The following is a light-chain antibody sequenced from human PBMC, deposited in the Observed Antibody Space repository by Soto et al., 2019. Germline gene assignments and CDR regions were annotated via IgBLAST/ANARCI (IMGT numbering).Light chain of an antibody. CDR1: QSISSY. CDR2: AAS. V-gene: IGKV1-39*01. Sequence: DIQMTQSPSSLSASVGYRVTITCRASQSISSYLNWYQQKPGKAPKLLIYAASSLQSGVPSRFSGSGSGTDFTLTISSLQPEDFATYYCQQYHSYSPTFGQGTKVDIK. J-gene: IGKJ1*01. CDR3: QQYHSYSPT.